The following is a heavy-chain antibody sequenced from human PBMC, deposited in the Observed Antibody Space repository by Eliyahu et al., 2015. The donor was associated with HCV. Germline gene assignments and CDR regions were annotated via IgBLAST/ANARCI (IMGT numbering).Heavy chain of an antibody. CDR1: GFXFDDYA. CDR2: ISWNSGSI. D-gene: IGHD6-13*01. CDR3: AKDKTAAAGPFDY. V-gene: IGHV3-9*01. J-gene: IGHJ4*02. Sequence: EVQLVESGGGLVQPGRSLRLSCAASGFXFDDYAMHWVRQAPGKGLEWVSGISWNSGSIGYADXVKGRFTISRDNAKNSLYLQMNSLRAEDTALYYCAKDKTAAAGPFDYWGQGTLVTVSS.